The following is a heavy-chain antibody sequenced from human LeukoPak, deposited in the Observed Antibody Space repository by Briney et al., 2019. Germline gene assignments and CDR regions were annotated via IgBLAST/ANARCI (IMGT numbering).Heavy chain of an antibody. V-gene: IGHV4-39*01. J-gene: IGHJ4*02. Sequence: SETLSLTCTVSGGSISSSSYYWGWVRQPPGKGLEWIGSIYYSGSIYYNPSLKSRVTISVDTSKNQFSLKLSSVTAADTAVYYCASRKLGNDYWGQGTLVTVSS. D-gene: IGHD7-27*01. CDR3: ASRKLGNDY. CDR2: IYYSGSI. CDR1: GGSISSSSYY.